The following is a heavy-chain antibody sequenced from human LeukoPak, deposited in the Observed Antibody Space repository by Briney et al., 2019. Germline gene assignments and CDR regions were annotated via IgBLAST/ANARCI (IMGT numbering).Heavy chain of an antibody. J-gene: IGHJ4*02. D-gene: IGHD1-26*01. CDR3: ATRGATQPPY. Sequence: GGSLRLSCAASGFTFSSYAMHWVRQAPGKGLEWVSAISGSGSSTYYSDSVKGRFTISRDNSKNTLFLQMSSLRAEDTAVYYCATRGATQPPYWGQGTLVTVSS. CDR1: GFTFSSYA. V-gene: IGHV3-23*01. CDR2: ISGSGSST.